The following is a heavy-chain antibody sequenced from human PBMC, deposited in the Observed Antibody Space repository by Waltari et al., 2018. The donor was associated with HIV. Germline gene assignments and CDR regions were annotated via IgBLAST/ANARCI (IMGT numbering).Heavy chain of an antibody. J-gene: IGHJ4*02. D-gene: IGHD3-10*01. CDR2: RKQAGSEK. CDR3: ARGGFYGSGSKVN. V-gene: IGHV3-7*04. Sequence: EVQLVESGGGLVQPGGSLRPSCAASGFTFSSSWMIWVRQAPGKGLEWVANRKQAGSEKYYVDSVNGRFTISRDNAENSLYLQMNSLRAEDTAVYYCARGGFYGSGSKVNWGQGTLVTVSS. CDR1: GFTFSSSW.